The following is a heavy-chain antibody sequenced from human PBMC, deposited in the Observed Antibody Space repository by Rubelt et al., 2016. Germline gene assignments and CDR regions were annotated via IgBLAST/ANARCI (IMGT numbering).Heavy chain of an antibody. CDR2: LYYRGRN. D-gene: IGHD3-3*01. CDR3: ARGYYDFWSGYHYGMDV. CDR1: GGSISSGGYY. V-gene: IGHV4-31*03. Sequence: QAQLQESGPGLVKPSQTLSLTCTVSGGSISSGGYYWSWIRHHPGKGLEWIGYLYYRGRNNYNPSRSRRVTISGETSNNQFSLKLSSVTAADTAVYYCARGYYDFWSGYHYGMDVWGQGTTVTVSS. J-gene: IGHJ6*02.